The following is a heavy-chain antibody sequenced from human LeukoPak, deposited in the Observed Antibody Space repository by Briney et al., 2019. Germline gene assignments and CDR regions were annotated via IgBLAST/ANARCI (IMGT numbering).Heavy chain of an antibody. V-gene: IGHV3-23*01. Sequence: GGSLRLSCAASGFTFSSYSMNWVRQAPGKGLEWVSAISGSGGSTYYADSVKGRFTISRDNSKNTLYLQMNSLRAEDTAVYYCAKDYSSGWSPDYWGQGTLVTVSS. CDR1: GFTFSSYS. CDR3: AKDYSSGWSPDY. J-gene: IGHJ4*02. D-gene: IGHD6-19*01. CDR2: ISGSGGST.